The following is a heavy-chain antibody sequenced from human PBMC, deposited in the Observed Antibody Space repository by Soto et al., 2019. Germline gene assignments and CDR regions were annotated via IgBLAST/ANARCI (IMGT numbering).Heavy chain of an antibody. Sequence: ASVKVSCKASGYTFPSYAMHWVGQAPGQRLEGRGWINGGNDNRKYSQKFQGRGTITGDTSASTAYVELSSLRSEETAVYYCERDVRGMDVWGQGSTVTVA. CDR2: INGGNDNR. CDR3: ERDVRGMDV. V-gene: IGHV1-3*01. CDR1: GYTFPSYA. J-gene: IGHJ6*01.